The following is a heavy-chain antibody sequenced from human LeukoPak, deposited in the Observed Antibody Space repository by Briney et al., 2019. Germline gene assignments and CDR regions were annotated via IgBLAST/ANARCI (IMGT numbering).Heavy chain of an antibody. CDR3: ARGGDRSFDY. D-gene: IGHD3-10*01. CDR2: IHHSGSI. V-gene: IGHV4-4*01. J-gene: IGHJ4*02. Sequence: SGTLSLTRAVSGVSISSNLWWTWVRQPPGKGLEWIAEIHHSGSINYNPSLKSRVTISVDKAKNQFSLNLNSVTAADTAVYCCARGGDRSFDYWGQGTLVTVSS. CDR1: GVSISSNLW.